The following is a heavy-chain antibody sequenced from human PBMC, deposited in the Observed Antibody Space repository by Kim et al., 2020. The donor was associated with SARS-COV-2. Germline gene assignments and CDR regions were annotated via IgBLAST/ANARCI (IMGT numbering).Heavy chain of an antibody. V-gene: IGHV1-69*13. D-gene: IGHD3-22*01. J-gene: IGHJ6*02. CDR2: IIPIFGTA. CDR3: AREGRYYYDSSGYYYPYYYGMDV. Sequence: SVKVSCKASGGTFSSYAISWVRQAPGQGLEWMGGIIPIFGTANYAQKFQGRVTITADESTSTAYMELSSLRSEDTAVYYCAREGRYYYDSSGYYYPYYYGMDVWGQGTTVTVSS. CDR1: GGTFSSYA.